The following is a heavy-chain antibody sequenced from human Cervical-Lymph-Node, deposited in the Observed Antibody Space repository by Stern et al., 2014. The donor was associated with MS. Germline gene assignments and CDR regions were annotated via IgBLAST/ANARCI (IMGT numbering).Heavy chain of an antibody. CDR1: GGSFNNYY. V-gene: IGHV4-59*01. Sequence: QVQLQESGPGLVKPSETLSLTCTVSGGSFNNYYWSWIRQPPGKGLEWIGYIYQDGSPKYNPSLKSRVTISLHTSKKQFSLRLTSVTAADTAVYYCARVDDCSGGTCFSTSWFDPWGQGTLVTVSS. D-gene: IGHD2-15*01. CDR3: ARVDDCSGGTCFSTSWFDP. J-gene: IGHJ5*02. CDR2: IYQDGSP.